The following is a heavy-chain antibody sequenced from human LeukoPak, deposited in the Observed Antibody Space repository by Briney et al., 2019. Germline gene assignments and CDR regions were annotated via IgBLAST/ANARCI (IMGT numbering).Heavy chain of an antibody. CDR3: ASGNEVTLDGFAI. D-gene: IGHD2-15*01. Sequence: ASVKVSCKVSGYSLSEISVHWIRQVPGRGLEWMGSFETEDGEPLYAQKFQGRVTMIEDTSTDTAYMELSSLRSEDTAMYYCASGNEVTLDGFAIWGQGTMVTVSS. CDR1: GYSLSEIS. V-gene: IGHV1-24*01. J-gene: IGHJ3*02. CDR2: FETEDGEP.